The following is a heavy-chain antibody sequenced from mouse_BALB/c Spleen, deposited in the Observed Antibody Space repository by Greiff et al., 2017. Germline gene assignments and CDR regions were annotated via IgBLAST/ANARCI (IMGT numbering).Heavy chain of an antibody. CDR1: GYSFTGYN. J-gene: IGHJ4*01. D-gene: IGHD1-1*01. V-gene: IGHV1-39*01. CDR3: ARRVNYGSSYAMDY. Sequence: EVHRVESGPELEKPGASVKISCKASGYSFTGYNMNWVKQSNGKSLEWIGNIDPYYGGTSYNQKFKGKATLTVDKSSSTAYMQLKSLTSEDSAVYYCARRVNYGSSYAMDYWGQGTSVTVSS. CDR2: IDPYYGGT.